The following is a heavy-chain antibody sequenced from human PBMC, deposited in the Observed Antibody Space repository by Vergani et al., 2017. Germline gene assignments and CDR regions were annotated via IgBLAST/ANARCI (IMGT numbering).Heavy chain of an antibody. J-gene: IGHJ4*02. Sequence: QVQLVESGGGVVQPGRSLRLSCAASGFTFSSYSMHWVRQAPGKGLEWVAVISYDGSNKYYADSVKGRFTISRDNSKNTLYLQMNSLRAEDTAVYYCARDGNSVVVPAAIRGFDYGGQGTLVTVSS. CDR3: ARDGNSVVVPAAIRGFDY. CDR1: GFTFSSYS. D-gene: IGHD2-2*02. V-gene: IGHV3-30-3*01. CDR2: ISYDGSNK.